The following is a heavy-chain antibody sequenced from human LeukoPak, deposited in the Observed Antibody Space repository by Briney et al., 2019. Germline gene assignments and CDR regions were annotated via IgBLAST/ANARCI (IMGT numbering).Heavy chain of an antibody. Sequence: GGSLRLSCTASGFTFSTYWINWVRQSPGKGRVWVALINGDGSTTTHADSVKGRFTISRDNAKNTAYLQMNSLRDEDTAVYFCARDYAGSPDYWGQGTLVTVSA. V-gene: IGHV3-74*03. CDR2: INGDGSTT. CDR3: ARDYAGSPDY. D-gene: IGHD3-10*01. CDR1: GFTFSTYW. J-gene: IGHJ4*02.